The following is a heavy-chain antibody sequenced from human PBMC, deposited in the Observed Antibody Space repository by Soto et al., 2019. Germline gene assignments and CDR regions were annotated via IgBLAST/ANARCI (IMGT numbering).Heavy chain of an antibody. Sequence: QVQLLESGGGVVQPGRSLKLSCAASEFTFSSYTLYWVRQAPAKGLEWGAGISNDGGNTYYPDSVKGRCPISRDNSKKTLYVEMNSLIAEDTAVYYCAREWSMSVSAPGYWGQGTLVTVSS. V-gene: IGHV3-30-3*01. J-gene: IGHJ4*02. CDR2: ISNDGGNT. D-gene: IGHD2-8*02. CDR1: EFTFSSYT. CDR3: AREWSMSVSAPGY.